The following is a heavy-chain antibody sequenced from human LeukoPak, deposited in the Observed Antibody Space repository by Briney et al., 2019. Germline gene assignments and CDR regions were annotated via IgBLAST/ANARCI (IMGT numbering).Heavy chain of an antibody. CDR1: GYTFTSYG. Sequence: ASVKVSCKDSGYTFTSYGISWVRQAPGQGPEWMGWISAYNGNTNYAQKLQGRVTMTTDTSTSTAYMELRSLGSDDTAVYYCAREISSSWYGDFDYWGQGTLVTVSS. CDR2: ISAYNGNT. J-gene: IGHJ4*02. V-gene: IGHV1-18*01. D-gene: IGHD6-13*01. CDR3: AREISSSWYGDFDY.